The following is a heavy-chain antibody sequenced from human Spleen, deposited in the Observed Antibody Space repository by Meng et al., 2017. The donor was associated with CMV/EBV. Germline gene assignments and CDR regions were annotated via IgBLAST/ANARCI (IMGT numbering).Heavy chain of an antibody. CDR3: ARSHPFFALDV. CDR2: IDWDDNK. J-gene: IGHJ6*02. CDR1: GFSLTANSRMC. V-gene: IGHV2-70*20. Sequence: SGPTLVKPKQTLTLTCTFSGFSLTANSRMCVSWVRQPPGKALEWLAVIDWDDNKYYNTSLKTRLTISKDTSKNQVVLTVTNMDPVDTGTYYCARSHPFFALDVWGPGTTVTVSS.